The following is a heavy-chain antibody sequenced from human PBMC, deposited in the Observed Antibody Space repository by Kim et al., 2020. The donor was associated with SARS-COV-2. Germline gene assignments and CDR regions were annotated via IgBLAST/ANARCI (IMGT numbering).Heavy chain of an antibody. CDR3: ARDGGITIFGVVTADYGMDV. CDR2: ISSSSSYI. CDR1: GFTFSFYS. V-gene: IGHV3-21*01. D-gene: IGHD3-3*01. Sequence: GGSLRLSCAASGFTFSFYSMNWVRQAPGKGLEWVSSISSSSSYIYYADSVKGRFTISRDNAKNSLYLQMNSLRADDTAVYYCARDGGITIFGVVTADYGMDVWGQGTTVTVSS. J-gene: IGHJ6*02.